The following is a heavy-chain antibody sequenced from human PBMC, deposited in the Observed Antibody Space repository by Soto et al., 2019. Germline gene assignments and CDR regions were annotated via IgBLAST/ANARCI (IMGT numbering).Heavy chain of an antibody. V-gene: IGHV3-23*01. CDR2: ISGSGGST. D-gene: IGHD2-15*01. CDR1: GFTFRSYA. CDR3: AKGCSGGSRSDAFDI. J-gene: IGHJ3*02. Sequence: PGGSLRLSCAASGFTFRSYAMSWVRQAPGKGLEWVSAISGSGGSTYYADSVKGRFTISRDNSKNTLYLQMNSLRAEDTAVYYCAKGCSGGSRSDAFDIWGQGTMVTVSS.